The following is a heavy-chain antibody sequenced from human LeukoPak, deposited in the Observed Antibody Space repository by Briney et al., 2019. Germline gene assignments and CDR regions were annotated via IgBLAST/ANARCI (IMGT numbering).Heavy chain of an antibody. CDR2: IYHSGST. J-gene: IGHJ4*02. CDR1: GYSISSGYY. V-gene: IGHV4-38-2*01. Sequence: MSSETLSLTCAVSGYSISSGYYWGWIRQPPGKGLEWIGSIYHSGSTYYNPSLKSRVTISVDTSKNQFSLKLSSVTAADTAVYYCARRPTAATIDYWGQGTLVTVSS. D-gene: IGHD2-15*01. CDR3: ARRPTAATIDY.